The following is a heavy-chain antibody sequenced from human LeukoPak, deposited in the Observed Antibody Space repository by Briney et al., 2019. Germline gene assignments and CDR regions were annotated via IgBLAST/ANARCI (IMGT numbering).Heavy chain of an antibody. CDR2: INPNSGGT. CDR1: GYTFTGYY. V-gene: IGHV1-2*02. J-gene: IGHJ4*02. Sequence: ASVKVSCKASGYTFTGYYMDWVRQAPGQGLEWMGWINPNSGGTNYAQKFQGRVTMTRDTSISTAYMELSRLRSDDTAVYYCARSITMIVAVVGYWGQGTLVTVSS. D-gene: IGHD3-22*01. CDR3: ARSITMIVAVVGY.